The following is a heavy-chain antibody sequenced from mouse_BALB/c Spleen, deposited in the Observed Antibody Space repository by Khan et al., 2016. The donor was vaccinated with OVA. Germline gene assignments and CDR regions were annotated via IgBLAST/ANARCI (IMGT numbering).Heavy chain of an antibody. Sequence: VRLQQSGAELVKPGASVKLSCTASAFNIKDTYMHWVKQRPEQGLEWIGRIDPANGNTKYDPKFQGKATITADTSSNTAYLHLNSLTSEDITVYYCARTTIILGFTYWGQGTLVTVSA. CDR3: ARTTIILGFTY. V-gene: IGHV14-3*02. J-gene: IGHJ3*01. CDR2: IDPANGNT. CDR1: AFNIKDTY. D-gene: IGHD2-4*01.